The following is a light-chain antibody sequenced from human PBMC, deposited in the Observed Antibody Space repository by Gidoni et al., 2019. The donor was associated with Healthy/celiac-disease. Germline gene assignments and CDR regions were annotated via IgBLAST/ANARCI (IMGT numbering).Light chain of an antibody. V-gene: IGKV3-15*01. CDR3: QQYNNWPPYT. J-gene: IGKJ2*01. CDR2: GAS. CDR1: QIVSSN. Sequence: EIVMTQSPATLSVSPGERATLSCRPSQIVSSNLAWYQQKPGQAPRLLIYGASTRAPGIPARFSGSGSGTEFTLTISSLQSEDFAVYYCQQYNNWPPYTFGQGTKLEIK.